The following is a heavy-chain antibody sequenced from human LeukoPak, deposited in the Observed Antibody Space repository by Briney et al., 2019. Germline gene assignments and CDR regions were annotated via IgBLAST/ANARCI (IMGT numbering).Heavy chain of an antibody. J-gene: IGHJ4*02. CDR3: ARGSVASAGSYFDY. D-gene: IGHD6-13*01. Sequence: SGPTLVNPIQTLTLTCTLSGFSLSTSGLGVGWIRQPPPKALEWLVLIYWDDDKRYSPSLKSRLTIPKDTSKNQVVLTLTNMDPVDTATYSCARGSVASAGSYFDYWGQGTLVTVSS. CDR2: IYWDDDK. CDR1: GFSLSTSGLG. V-gene: IGHV2-5*02.